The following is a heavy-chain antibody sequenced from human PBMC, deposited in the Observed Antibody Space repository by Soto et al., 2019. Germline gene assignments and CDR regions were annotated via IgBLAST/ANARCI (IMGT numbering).Heavy chain of an antibody. CDR3: ACMVRGPWALFDY. Sequence: ASVKVSCKASGYTFTGYYMHWVRQAPGQGLERMGWINPNSGGTNYAQKFQGRVTMTRDTSISTAYMELSRLRSDDTAVYYCACMVRGPWALFDYWGQGTLVTVSS. CDR2: INPNSGGT. J-gene: IGHJ4*02. D-gene: IGHD3-10*01. CDR1: GYTFTGYY. V-gene: IGHV1-2*02.